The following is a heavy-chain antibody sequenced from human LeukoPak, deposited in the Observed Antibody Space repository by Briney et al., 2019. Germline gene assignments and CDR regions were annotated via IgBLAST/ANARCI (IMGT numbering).Heavy chain of an antibody. J-gene: IGHJ5*02. CDR2: INPDGSQK. Sequence: GGSLRLSCAASGFTLSSFEMTWVRQSPGKGLEWVADINPDGSQKYSVDSVKGRFTISRDNAKNSLFLQMNSLRAEDTAVYYCVRQMIRFWFDPWGQGTQVTVSS. CDR1: GFTLSSFE. CDR3: VRQMIRFWFDP. D-gene: IGHD3-16*01. V-gene: IGHV3-7*01.